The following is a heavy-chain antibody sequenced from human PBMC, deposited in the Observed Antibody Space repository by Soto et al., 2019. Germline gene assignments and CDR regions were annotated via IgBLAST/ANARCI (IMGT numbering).Heavy chain of an antibody. V-gene: IGHV3-23*01. CDR3: AKDPAPAVLRYFDWLPLSTPQHGSY. Sequence: GGSLRLSCAASGFTFSSYAMSWVRQAPGKGLEWVSAISGSGGSTYYADSVKGRFTISRDNSKNTLYLQMNSLRAEDTAVYYCAKDPAPAVLRYFDWLPLSTPQHGSYWGQGTLVTVSS. CDR2: ISGSGGST. D-gene: IGHD3-9*01. J-gene: IGHJ4*02. CDR1: GFTFSSYA.